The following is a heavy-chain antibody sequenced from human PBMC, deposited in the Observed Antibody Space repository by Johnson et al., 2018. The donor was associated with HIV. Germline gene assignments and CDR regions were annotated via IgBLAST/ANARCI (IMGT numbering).Heavy chain of an antibody. J-gene: IGHJ3*02. CDR1: FSSYW. CDR2: IKHDGTEK. V-gene: IGHV3-7*05. CDR3: AKDMMGADYGDFDEAAFDT. Sequence: FSSYWMTWVRQAPGKGLEWVANIKHDGTEKHYMDSLKGRFTISRDNAKNSLYLQMNSLRAEDTALYYCAKDMMGADYGDFDEAAFDTWGQGTMVTVSS. D-gene: IGHD4-17*01.